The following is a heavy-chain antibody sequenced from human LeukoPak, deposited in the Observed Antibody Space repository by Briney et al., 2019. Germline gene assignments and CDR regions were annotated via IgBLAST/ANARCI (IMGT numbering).Heavy chain of an antibody. Sequence: GGSLRLSCAASGFTFSDYYMSWIRQAPGKGLEWVSYISSSGSTIYYADSVKGRFTISRDNSKNTLYLQMNSLRAEDSAVYYCANHYYDNSGYYFDYWGQGTLVTVSS. J-gene: IGHJ4*02. D-gene: IGHD3-22*01. CDR3: ANHYYDNSGYYFDY. CDR2: ISSSGSTI. CDR1: GFTFSDYY. V-gene: IGHV3-11*01.